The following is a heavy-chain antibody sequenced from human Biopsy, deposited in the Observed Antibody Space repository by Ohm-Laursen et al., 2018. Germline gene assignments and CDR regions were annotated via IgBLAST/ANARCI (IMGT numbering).Heavy chain of an antibody. CDR1: GFTSASHA. J-gene: IGHJ3*02. CDR2: ISGSGDTA. CDR3: IKAGSQDGFDI. Sequence: SLRLSCAASGFTSASHAMRWVRQAPGKGLEWVSLISGSGDTAYYPDSVKGRFTISRDNSKNTLYLEMNSLRTEETAKYYCIKAGSQDGFDIWGPGTMVTVSS. V-gene: IGHV3-23*01. D-gene: IGHD3-10*01.